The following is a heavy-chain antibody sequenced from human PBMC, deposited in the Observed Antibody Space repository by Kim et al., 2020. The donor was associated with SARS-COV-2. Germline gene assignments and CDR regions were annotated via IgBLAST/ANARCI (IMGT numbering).Heavy chain of an antibody. CDR2: ISGSGT. CDR3: AKSLSQVP. CDR1: GFTFSSYA. Sequence: GGSLRLSCVASGFTFSSYAMSWVRQAPGKGLEWVSGISGSGTYYADSVKGRFSISRDNSKDTLYLQMNSLRAEDTAVYYCAKSLSQVPWGQGTLVTVSS. J-gene: IGHJ5*02. V-gene: IGHV3-23*01.